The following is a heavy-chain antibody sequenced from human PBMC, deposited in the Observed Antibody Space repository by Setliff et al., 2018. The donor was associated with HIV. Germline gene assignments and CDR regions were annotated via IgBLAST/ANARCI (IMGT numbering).Heavy chain of an antibody. CDR2: MNPDSGLA. CDR1: GYTFTNYD. D-gene: IGHD4-17*01. J-gene: IGHJ4*02. Sequence: WASVKVSCKASGYTFTNYDINWVRQVPGQGLEWMGRMNPDSGLADYAPKLQGRVIMTRNTSITTAYMQVTRLRAEDTAVYYCVKDGYGEYVGYFDSWGQGTLVTVSS. CDR3: VKDGYGEYVGYFDS. V-gene: IGHV1-8*01.